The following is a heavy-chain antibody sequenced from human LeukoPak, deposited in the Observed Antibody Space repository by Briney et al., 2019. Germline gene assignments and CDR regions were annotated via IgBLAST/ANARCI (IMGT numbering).Heavy chain of an antibody. CDR3: ARDSTEDYFDY. V-gene: IGHV4-31*03. J-gene: IGHJ4*02. CDR1: GGSISSGGYY. Sequence: SETPSLTCTVSGGSISSGGYYWSWIRQHPGKGLEWIGYIYYSGSTYYNPSLKSRVTISVDTSKNQFSLKLSSVTAADTAVYYCARDSTEDYFDYWGQGTLVTVSS. CDR2: IYYSGST.